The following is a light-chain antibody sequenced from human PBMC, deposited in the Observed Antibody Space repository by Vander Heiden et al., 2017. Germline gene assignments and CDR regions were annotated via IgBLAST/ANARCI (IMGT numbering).Light chain of an antibody. CDR3: DSQESGGNLRV. Sequence: SSELTQDPAVSVALGQTVRITCQGHRLRTYYASWYQHKAEQAPILVVDGKNNRPSGIPDRFSGSSSGNTASFTSTGAQAEEEADYYCDSQESGGNLRVFGGGTKRTVL. CDR2: GKN. J-gene: IGLJ3*02. V-gene: IGLV3-19*01. CDR1: RLRTYY.